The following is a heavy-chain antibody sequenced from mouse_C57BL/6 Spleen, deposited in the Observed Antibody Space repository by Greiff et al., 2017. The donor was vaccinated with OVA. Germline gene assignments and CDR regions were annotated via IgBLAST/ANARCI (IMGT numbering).Heavy chain of an antibody. CDR2: INPSNGGT. J-gene: IGHJ1*03. CDR3: AREGLRHWYFDV. D-gene: IGHD2-2*01. Sequence: VQLQQPGTELVKPGASVKLSCKASGYTFTSYWMHWVKQRPGQGLEWIGNINPSNGGTNYNEKFKSKATLTVDKSSSTAYMQLGSLTSEDSAVYYCAREGLRHWYFDVWGTGTTVTVSS. CDR1: GYTFTSYW. V-gene: IGHV1-53*01.